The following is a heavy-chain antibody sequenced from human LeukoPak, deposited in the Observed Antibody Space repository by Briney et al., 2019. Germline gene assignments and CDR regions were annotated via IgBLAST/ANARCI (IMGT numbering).Heavy chain of an antibody. V-gene: IGHV1-69-2*01. CDR1: GYTFTDYY. CDR2: VDPEDGET. CDR3: ARDGDCSSTSCYHWFDP. Sequence: GAAVKVSCKASGYTFTDYYMHWVQQAPGKGLEWMGRVDPEDGETIYAEKFQGRVTITADTSTDTAYMELSSLRSEDTAVYYCARDGDCSSTSCYHWFDPWGQGTLVTVSS. J-gene: IGHJ5*02. D-gene: IGHD2-2*01.